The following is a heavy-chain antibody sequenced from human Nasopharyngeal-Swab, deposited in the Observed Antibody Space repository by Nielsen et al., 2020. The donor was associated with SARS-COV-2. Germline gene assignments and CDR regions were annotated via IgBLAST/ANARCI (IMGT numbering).Heavy chain of an antibody. D-gene: IGHD5-24*01. Sequence: SETLSRNCAVSGCSISSGGYSWSWIRQPPGKGMEWNGYIYHSGSTYYNPSLKSRVTIPIDRSKNQFSLKLSSVTAADTAVYYCASSEMATIGDDAFDIWGQGTMVTVSS. V-gene: IGHV4-30-2*01. CDR3: ASSEMATIGDDAFDI. CDR1: GCSISSGGYS. J-gene: IGHJ3*02. CDR2: IYHSGST.